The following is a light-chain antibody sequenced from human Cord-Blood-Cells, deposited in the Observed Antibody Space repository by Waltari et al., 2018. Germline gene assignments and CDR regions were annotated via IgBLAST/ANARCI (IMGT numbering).Light chain of an antibody. CDR3: QQYYSTPPT. CDR1: QSVLYSSNNKNY. CDR2: WAS. Sequence: DIVMTQPPDSLAVSLGERATINCKSSQSVLYSSNNKNYLAWYQQNPGQPPKLLIYWASTRESGVPDRFSGSGSGTDFTLTISSLQAEDVAVYYCQQYYSTPPTFGQGP. J-gene: IGKJ1*01. V-gene: IGKV4-1*01.